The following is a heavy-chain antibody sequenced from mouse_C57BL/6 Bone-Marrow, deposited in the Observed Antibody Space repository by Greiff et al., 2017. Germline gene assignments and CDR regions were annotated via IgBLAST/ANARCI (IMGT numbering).Heavy chain of an antibody. CDR1: GYTFTSYG. J-gene: IGHJ2*01. CDR2: IYPRSGNT. CDR3: ARDYSNYVGYFDY. D-gene: IGHD2-5*01. Sequence: VQLQQSGAELARPGASVTLSCKASGYTFTSYGISWVKQGTGQGLEWIGEIYPRSGNTYYNEKFKGKATLTADKSSSTAYMELRSLTSEDSAVYFSARDYSNYVGYFDYWGQGTTLTVSS. V-gene: IGHV1-81*01.